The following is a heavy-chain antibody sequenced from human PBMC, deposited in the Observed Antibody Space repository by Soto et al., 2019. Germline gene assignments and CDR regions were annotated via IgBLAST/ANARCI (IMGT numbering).Heavy chain of an antibody. J-gene: IGHJ4*02. CDR1: GGSFSGYY. D-gene: IGHD1-1*01. CDR3: ARGRASWKIYDY. Sequence: PSETLSLTCAVYGGSFSGYYWSWIRQPPGKGLEWIGEINHSGSTNYNPSLKSRVTISVDTSKNQFSLKLSSVTAADTAVYYCARGRASWKIYDYWGQGTLVTVSS. V-gene: IGHV4-34*01. CDR2: INHSGST.